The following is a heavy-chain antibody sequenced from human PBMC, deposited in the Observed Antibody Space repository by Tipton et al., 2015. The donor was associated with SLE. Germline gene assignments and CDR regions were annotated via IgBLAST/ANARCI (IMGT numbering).Heavy chain of an antibody. CDR1: GGSISSYY. J-gene: IGHJ5*02. CDR3: ARRIAAAGTAYNWFDP. Sequence: TLSLTCTVSGGSISSYYWSWIRQHPGKGLEWIGYIYYSGNTYYNPSLKSRVTISVDTSKNQFSLKLSSVTAADTAVYYCARRIAAAGTAYNWFDPWGQGTLVTVSS. D-gene: IGHD6-13*01. CDR2: IYYSGNT. V-gene: IGHV4-59*12.